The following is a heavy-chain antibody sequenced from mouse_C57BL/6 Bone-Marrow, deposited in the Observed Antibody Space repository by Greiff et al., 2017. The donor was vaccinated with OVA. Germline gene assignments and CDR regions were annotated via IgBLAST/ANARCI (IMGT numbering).Heavy chain of an antibody. J-gene: IGHJ4*01. CDR1: GYTFTDYN. Sequence: VQLKQSGPELVKPGASVKIPCKASGYTFTDYNMDWVKQSHGKSLEWIGDINPNNGGTIYNQKFKGKATLTVDKSSSTAYMELRSLTSEDTAVYYCARNGDYSNYDAMDYWGQGTSVTVSS. CDR2: INPNNGGT. D-gene: IGHD2-5*01. V-gene: IGHV1-18*01. CDR3: ARNGDYSNYDAMDY.